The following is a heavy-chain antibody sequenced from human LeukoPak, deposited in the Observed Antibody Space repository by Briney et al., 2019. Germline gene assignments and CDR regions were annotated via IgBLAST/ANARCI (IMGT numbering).Heavy chain of an antibody. CDR2: ISSSGSTI. D-gene: IGHD3-10*01. CDR3: AKEGRGGYGSGSYPDF. Sequence: PGGSLRLSCAASGFTFSDYYMSWIRQAPGKGLEWVSYISSSGSTIYYADSVKGRFTISRDNSKNTLYLQMNSLRAEDTAVYYCAKEGRGGYGSGSYPDFWGQGTLVTVSS. J-gene: IGHJ4*02. CDR1: GFTFSDYY. V-gene: IGHV3-11*04.